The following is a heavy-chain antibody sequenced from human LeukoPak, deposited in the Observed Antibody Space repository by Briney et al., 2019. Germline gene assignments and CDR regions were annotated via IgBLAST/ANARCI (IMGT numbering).Heavy chain of an antibody. Sequence: TLXLTCAVYGGSXSXYYWRWIRQPPGXGLEWIGEINHSGSTNYNPSLKSRVTISVDTSKNQFSLKLSSVTAADTAVYYCARANSITIFGVVIRTKALDYWGQGTLVTVSS. V-gene: IGHV4-34*01. D-gene: IGHD3-3*01. CDR2: INHSGST. CDR1: GGSXSXYY. J-gene: IGHJ4*02. CDR3: ARANSITIFGVVIRTKALDY.